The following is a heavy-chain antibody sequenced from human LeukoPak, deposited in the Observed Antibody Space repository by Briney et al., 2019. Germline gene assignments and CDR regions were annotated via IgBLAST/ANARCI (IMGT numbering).Heavy chain of an antibody. CDR1: GYTFTGYY. D-gene: IGHD6-19*01. J-gene: IGHJ3*02. V-gene: IGHV1-2*04. CDR2: INPNSGGT. Sequence: ASVKVSCKTSGYTFTGYYMHWVRQAPGQGLEWMGWINPNSGGTNYAQKFQGWVTMTRDTSISTAYMELSRLRSDDTAVYYCARGPQNSSGGIDIWGQGTMVTVSS. CDR3: ARGPQNSSGGIDI.